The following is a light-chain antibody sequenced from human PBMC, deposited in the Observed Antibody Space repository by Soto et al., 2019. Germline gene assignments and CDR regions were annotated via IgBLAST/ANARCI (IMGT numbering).Light chain of an antibody. V-gene: IGLV4-69*01. J-gene: IGLJ3*02. CDR1: SGHSSYA. CDR3: QTWGTGIRV. CDR2: LNSDGSH. Sequence: QAVVTQSPSASASLGASVKLTCTLSSGHSSYAVAWHQQQPEKGPRYLMKLNSDGSHSKGDGIPDRFSGSSSGAERYLTISSLQSEDEADYYSQTWGTGIRVFGGGTKVTVL.